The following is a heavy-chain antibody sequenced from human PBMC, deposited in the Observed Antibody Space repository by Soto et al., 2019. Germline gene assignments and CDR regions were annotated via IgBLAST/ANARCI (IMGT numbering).Heavy chain of an antibody. V-gene: IGHV6-1*01. D-gene: IGHD1-7*01. CDR3: AETTSHQWYSMDF. CDR1: GGSGASNCVA. Sequence: LQTLSLTCGVSGGSGASNCVAWDWFRLSPSRGLEWLARTYYRSRWYNDYAVSVRSRITVNPDTSKNQFSLQLTSVTPEDTALYYCAETTSHQWYSMDFWGNGPPVTAS. CDR2: TYYRSRWYN. J-gene: IGHJ6*03.